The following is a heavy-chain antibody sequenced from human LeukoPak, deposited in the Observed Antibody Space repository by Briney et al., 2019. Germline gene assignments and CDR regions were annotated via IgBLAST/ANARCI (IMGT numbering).Heavy chain of an antibody. CDR3: AKDLHLRDPWSGYFDH. D-gene: IGHD3-3*01. V-gene: IGHV3-23*01. J-gene: IGHJ5*02. CDR1: GFIFSNYG. CDR2: ISASGSAT. Sequence: GGCLRLSWAASGFIFSNYGINWVRQAPGKGVEWVAAISASGSATSYADSVRGRFTISRDNSKSTTYLQMNSLRAEDTAVFYCAKDLHLRDPWSGYFDHWGQGIPVTVSS.